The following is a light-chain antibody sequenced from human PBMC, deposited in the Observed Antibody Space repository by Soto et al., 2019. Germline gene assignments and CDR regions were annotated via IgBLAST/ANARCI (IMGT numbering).Light chain of an antibody. J-gene: IGKJ1*01. V-gene: IGKV3-20*01. CDR2: GAS. CDR1: QRVSSSY. Sequence: EIVLTQSPGSLSLSPGERGTLSWRASQRVSSSYLAWYLQIPGQAPILLIYGASTRDTGIPGRFSGSGSGTDFTLTISRLEPEDFAVYYCQQYGSSPGTFGQGTKVEIK. CDR3: QQYGSSPGT.